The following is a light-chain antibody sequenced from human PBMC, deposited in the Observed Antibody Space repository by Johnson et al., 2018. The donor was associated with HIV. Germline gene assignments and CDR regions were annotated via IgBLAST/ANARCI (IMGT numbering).Light chain of an antibody. Sequence: HSVLTQPPSVSAAPGQKVAISCSGSSSNIGNNYVSWYQQLPGTAPKLLIYENNKRPSGIPDRFSGSKSGTSATLGLTGLQTGDEADYYCGTWDSSLSAVFGTGTKVTVL. CDR2: ENN. CDR1: SSNIGNNY. V-gene: IGLV1-51*02. CDR3: GTWDSSLSAV. J-gene: IGLJ1*01.